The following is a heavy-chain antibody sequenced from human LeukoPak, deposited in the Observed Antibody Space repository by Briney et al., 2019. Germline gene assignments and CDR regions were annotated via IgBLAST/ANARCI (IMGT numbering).Heavy chain of an antibody. J-gene: IGHJ6*02. D-gene: IGHD1-7*01. V-gene: IGHV3-30*18. CDR3: AKDLNWNYVRFYYYYGMDV. Sequence: GRSLRLSCAASGFTFSSYGMHWARQAPGKGLEWVAVISYDGSNKYYADSVKGRFTISRDNSKDTLYLQMNSLRAEDTAVYYCAKDLNWNYVRFYYYYGMDVWGQGTTVTVSS. CDR2: ISYDGSNK. CDR1: GFTFSSYG.